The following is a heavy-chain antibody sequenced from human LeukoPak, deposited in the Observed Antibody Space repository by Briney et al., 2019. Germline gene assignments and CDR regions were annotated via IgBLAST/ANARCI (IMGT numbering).Heavy chain of an antibody. Sequence: GGSLRLSCAASGFTFSDYYMSWIRQAPGKGLEWVSYISSSGSTIYYADSVKGRFTISRDNAKNSLYLQMNSLRAEDTAVYYCARDPSTYYYDSSGYYNWFDPWGQGTLVTVSS. CDR2: ISSSGSTI. V-gene: IGHV3-11*04. D-gene: IGHD3-22*01. CDR1: GFTFSDYY. J-gene: IGHJ5*02. CDR3: ARDPSTYYYDSSGYYNWFDP.